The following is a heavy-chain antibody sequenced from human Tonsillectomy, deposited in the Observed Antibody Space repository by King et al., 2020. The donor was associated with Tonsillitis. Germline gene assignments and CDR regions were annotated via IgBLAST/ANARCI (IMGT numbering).Heavy chain of an antibody. Sequence: QLVQSGGGVVQPGRSLRLSCAASGFTFSSYGMHWVRQAPGKGLEWVAVISYDGSDQYYSDSVKGRITISRDNSKKPLYLQMNSLRAEDTAVYYCARDPSSGWYFDYWGQGTMVTVSS. V-gene: IGHV3-33*05. CDR2: ISYDGSDQ. J-gene: IGHJ4*02. CDR3: ARDPSSGWYFDY. CDR1: GFTFSSYG. D-gene: IGHD6-19*01.